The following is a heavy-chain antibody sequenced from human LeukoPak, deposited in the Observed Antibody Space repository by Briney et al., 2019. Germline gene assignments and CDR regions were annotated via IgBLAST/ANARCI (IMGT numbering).Heavy chain of an antibody. J-gene: IGHJ3*02. CDR2: IYHSGST. D-gene: IGHD3-22*01. CDR3: ARTRDSSGYYHDAFDI. Sequence: SEILSLTCTVSGYSISSGYYWGWIRQPPGKGLEWIGSIYHSGSTYYNPSLKSRVTISVDTSKNQFSLKLSSVTAADTAVYYCARTRDSSGYYHDAFDIWGQGTMVTVSS. CDR1: GYSISSGYY. V-gene: IGHV4-38-2*02.